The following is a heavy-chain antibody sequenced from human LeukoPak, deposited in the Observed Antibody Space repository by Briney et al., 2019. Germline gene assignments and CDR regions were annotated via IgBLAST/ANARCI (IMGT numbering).Heavy chain of an antibody. V-gene: IGHV3-7*01. CDR1: GFIFSNYW. CDR3: ARVPLNYYYYMDV. Sequence: GGSLRLSCAASGFIFSNYWMSWVRQAPGKGLEWVANIKQDGSEKFYVDSVKGRFTISRDNAKNSLYLQMNSLRAEDTAVYNCARVPLNYYYYMDVWGKGTTVTVSS. CDR2: IKQDGSEK. J-gene: IGHJ6*03.